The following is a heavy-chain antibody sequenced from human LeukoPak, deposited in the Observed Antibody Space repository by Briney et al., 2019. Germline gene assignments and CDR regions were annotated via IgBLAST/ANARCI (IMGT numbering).Heavy chain of an antibody. Sequence: PSETLSLTCTVSGYSISSGDYWSWIRQPAGKGLEWIGRINTSGSTNYNPSLKNRVTISVETSKNQFSLNLTSVTPADPALYYCARARRDGYNFYWYFDLWGRGTLVTVSS. J-gene: IGHJ2*01. CDR2: INTSGST. D-gene: IGHD5-24*01. CDR1: GYSISSGDY. V-gene: IGHV4-61*02. CDR3: ARARRDGYNFYWYFDL.